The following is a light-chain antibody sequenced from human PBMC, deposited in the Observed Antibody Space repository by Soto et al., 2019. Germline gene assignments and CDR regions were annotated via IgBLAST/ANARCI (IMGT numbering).Light chain of an antibody. CDR1: SSDVGTYNS. V-gene: IGLV2-14*01. Sequence: QSVLTQPASVSGSPGQSITISCTGISSDVGTYNSVSWYQQHPGKAPKLMIYDVDIRPSGVSNRFSGSKSGNTASLTISGLQAEDEADYYCSSYTRSSTVLFGGGTKLTVL. J-gene: IGLJ2*01. CDR2: DVD. CDR3: SSYTRSSTVL.